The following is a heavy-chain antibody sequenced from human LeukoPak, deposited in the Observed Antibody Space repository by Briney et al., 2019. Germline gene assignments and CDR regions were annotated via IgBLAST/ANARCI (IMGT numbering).Heavy chain of an antibody. CDR3: ARDRGPETFDI. CDR1: GYTFTSYA. D-gene: IGHD3-10*01. CDR2: INAGNGNT. J-gene: IGHJ3*02. Sequence: GASVKVSCKASGYTFTSYAMHWVRQAPGQRLEWMGWINAGNGNTKYSQKFQGRVTITRDTSVSTAYMELSSLRSEDTAVYYCARDRGPETFDIWGQGTMVTVSS. V-gene: IGHV1-3*01.